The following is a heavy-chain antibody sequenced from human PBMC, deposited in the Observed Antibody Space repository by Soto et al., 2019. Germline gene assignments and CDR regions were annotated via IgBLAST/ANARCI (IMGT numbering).Heavy chain of an antibody. Sequence: QVQLVESGGGVVQPGTSLRLSCAASGFTFSNYGMHWVRQAPGKGLEWVAVISFDGSMKYYVESVKGRFTISRDNSKSTLFLEMNSLSADDTAVYFWVKNFYYSSGSYYRFEYWGQGTLVTVSS. V-gene: IGHV3-30*18. CDR3: VKNFYYSSGSYYRFEY. J-gene: IGHJ4*02. CDR1: GFTFSNYG. D-gene: IGHD3-10*01. CDR2: ISFDGSMK.